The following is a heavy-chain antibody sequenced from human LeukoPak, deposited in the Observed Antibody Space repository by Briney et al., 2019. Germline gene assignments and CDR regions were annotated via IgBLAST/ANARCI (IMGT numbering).Heavy chain of an antibody. J-gene: IGHJ4*02. CDR3: ARIQAYGGNSEGYYFNY. CDR1: GFSLSTSGMC. CDR2: IDWDDDK. V-gene: IGHV2-70*20. Sequence: ESGPALVKPTQTLTVTCTFSGFSLSTSGMCVSWVRQPPGKALEWLALIDWDDDKFYNTSLKTRLTISKDTSRNQVVLTMTNMDPVDTATYYCARIQAYGGNSEGYYFNYWGQGTLVTVSS. D-gene: IGHD4-23*01.